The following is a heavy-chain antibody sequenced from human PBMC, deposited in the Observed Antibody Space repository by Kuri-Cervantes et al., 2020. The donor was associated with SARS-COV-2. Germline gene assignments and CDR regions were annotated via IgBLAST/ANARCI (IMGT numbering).Heavy chain of an antibody. V-gene: IGHV4-39*01. D-gene: IGHD3-3*01. CDR3: ARHVRPEITIFGVVITADYFDY. CDR2: ICYSGST. Sequence: SETLSLTCTVSGGSISSSSYYWGWIRQPPGKGLEWIGSICYSGSTYYNPSLKSRVTISVDTSKNQFSLKLSSVTAADTAVYYCARHVRPEITIFGVVITADYFDYWGHGTLVTVSS. J-gene: IGHJ4*01. CDR1: GGSISSSSYY.